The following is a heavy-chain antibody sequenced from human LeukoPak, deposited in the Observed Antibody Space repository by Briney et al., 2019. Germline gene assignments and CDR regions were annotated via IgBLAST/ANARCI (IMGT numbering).Heavy chain of an antibody. Sequence: PSETLSLTCTVSGGSTSSYYWSWIRQPPGKGLEWIGYIYYSGSTNYNPSLKSRVTISVDTSKNQFSLKLSSVTAADTAVYYCARDLGRLLWFGGNWFDPWGQGTLVTVSS. CDR3: ARDLGRLLWFGGNWFDP. D-gene: IGHD3-10*01. J-gene: IGHJ5*02. CDR1: GGSTSSYY. CDR2: IYYSGST. V-gene: IGHV4-59*01.